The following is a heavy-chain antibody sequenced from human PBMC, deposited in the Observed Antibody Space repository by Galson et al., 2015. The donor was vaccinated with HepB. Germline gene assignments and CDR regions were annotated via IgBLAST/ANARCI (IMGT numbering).Heavy chain of an antibody. J-gene: IGHJ4*02. V-gene: IGHV3-33*01. D-gene: IGHD1-26*01. Sequence: SLRLSCAASGFNFSTYGMHWVRQAPGRGLEWVAIIWFDGSSKYYAYSVKGRFTISRDNSKNTLYLQMNSLRAEDTAVYYCAREGVLGATHDYWGQGTLVTVSS. CDR1: GFNFSTYG. CDR3: AREGVLGATHDY. CDR2: IWFDGSSK.